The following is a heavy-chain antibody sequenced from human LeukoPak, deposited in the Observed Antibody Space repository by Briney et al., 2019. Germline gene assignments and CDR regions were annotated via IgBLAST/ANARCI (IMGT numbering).Heavy chain of an antibody. CDR3: ARGPYCSGGSCYLIYYFDY. J-gene: IGHJ4*02. Sequence: PSETLSLTCAVYGGSFSGYYWSWIRQPPGKGLEWLGEINHSGSTNYNPSLKSRVTISVDTSKNQFSLKLSSVTAADTAVYYCARGPYCSGGSCYLIYYFDYWGQGTLVTVSS. CDR2: INHSGST. CDR1: GGSFSGYY. V-gene: IGHV4-34*01. D-gene: IGHD2-15*01.